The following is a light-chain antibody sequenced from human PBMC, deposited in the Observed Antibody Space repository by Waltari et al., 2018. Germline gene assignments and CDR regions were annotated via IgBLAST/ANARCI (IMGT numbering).Light chain of an antibody. J-gene: IGKJ4*01. CDR3: QQYRYLPPA. CDR2: DAS. CDR1: QDINNF. Sequence: DIQMTQSPSSLSASVGDRVTITCQASQDINNFLNWYQQQPGKAPKLLIYDASHLAAGVASRFTGSGSGTDFTVTISDLQPDDFATYYCQQYRYLPPAFGGGTKVDI. V-gene: IGKV1-33*01.